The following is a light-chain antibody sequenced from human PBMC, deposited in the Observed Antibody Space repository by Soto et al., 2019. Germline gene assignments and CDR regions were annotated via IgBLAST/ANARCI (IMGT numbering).Light chain of an antibody. Sequence: DIQMTQSPSTLSAFVGDRVTITCRASQSVSRXLAWYQQKPGKAPTVLIYDVSTLKSGVPSRFSGGGSGTEFTLTITSLQPDDFATYYCQEYTTYSRTFGQGTKVEVK. V-gene: IGKV1-5*01. CDR3: QEYTTYSRT. CDR1: QSVSRX. CDR2: DVS. J-gene: IGKJ1*01.